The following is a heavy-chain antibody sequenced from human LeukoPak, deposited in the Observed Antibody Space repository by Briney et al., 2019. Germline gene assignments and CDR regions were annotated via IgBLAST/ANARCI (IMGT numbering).Heavy chain of an antibody. CDR1: GGSISSGGYY. Sequence: SETLSPTCTVSGGSISSGGYYWSWIRQHPGKGLEWIGYIYYSGSTYYNPSLKSRVTISVDTSKNQFSLKLSSVTAADTAVYYCARGRYGDYYFDYWGQGTLVTVSS. V-gene: IGHV4-31*03. CDR3: ARGRYGDYYFDY. J-gene: IGHJ4*02. CDR2: IYYSGST. D-gene: IGHD4-17*01.